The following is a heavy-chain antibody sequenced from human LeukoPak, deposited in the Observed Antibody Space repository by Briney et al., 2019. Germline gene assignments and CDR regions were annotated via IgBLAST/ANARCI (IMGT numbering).Heavy chain of an antibody. J-gene: IGHJ4*02. V-gene: IGHV3-30*18. CDR2: ISYDGSNK. Sequence: GGSLRLSCAASGFTFSSYGMHWVRQAPGKGLEWVAVISYDGSNKYYADSVKGRFTISRDNSKNTLYLQMNSLRAEDTAVHYCAKDFAGPGVDYWGQGTLVTVSS. CDR3: AKDFAGPGVDY. CDR1: GFTFSSYG. D-gene: IGHD1-1*01.